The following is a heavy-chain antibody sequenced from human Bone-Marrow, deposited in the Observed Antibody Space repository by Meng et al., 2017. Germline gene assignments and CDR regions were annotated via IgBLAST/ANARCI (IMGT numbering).Heavy chain of an antibody. V-gene: IGHV3-23*01. CDR3: AKDPHYYGSGSYPIAFDI. D-gene: IGHD3-10*01. J-gene: IGHJ3*02. CDR2: IDISGETT. Sequence: GGSLRLSCAVSGFTFSTSAMSWVRQAPGKGLEWVWFIDISGETTSYADSVKGRFTISRDNSKNTLYLRMNSLRAEDTAVYYCAKDPHYYGSGSYPIAFDIWGQGTMVTVSS. CDR1: GFTFSTSA.